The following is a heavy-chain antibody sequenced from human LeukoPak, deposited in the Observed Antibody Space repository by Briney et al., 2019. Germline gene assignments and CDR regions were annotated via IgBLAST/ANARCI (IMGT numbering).Heavy chain of an antibody. V-gene: IGHV3-23*01. CDR3: AKPASGSYGAEYFQH. J-gene: IGHJ1*01. CDR1: GFTFSSYA. D-gene: IGHD1-26*01. Sequence: GGSLRLSCAASGFTFSSYAMSWVRQAPGKGVEWGSAMSGSGGSTYYADSVEGRFTISRDNSKNTLYLQMNSLRAEDTAVYYCAKPASGSYGAEYFQHWGQGTLVTVSS. CDR2: MSGSGGST.